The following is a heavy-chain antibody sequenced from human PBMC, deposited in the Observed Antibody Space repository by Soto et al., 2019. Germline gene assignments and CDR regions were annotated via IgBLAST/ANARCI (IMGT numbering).Heavy chain of an antibody. Sequence: QVQLVQSGVEVREPGASVKVSCKAVRYIFTNYCVSWVLQAPGQGLEWLGWITTYNGNTEYAQKFQGRVTMTTGASTSTAYLELGSLRTDDTAIYYCARALTGYGMDVWGEGTTVTVSS. CDR3: ARALTGYGMDV. V-gene: IGHV1-18*01. CDR2: ITTYNGNT. CDR1: RYIFTNYC. J-gene: IGHJ6*04.